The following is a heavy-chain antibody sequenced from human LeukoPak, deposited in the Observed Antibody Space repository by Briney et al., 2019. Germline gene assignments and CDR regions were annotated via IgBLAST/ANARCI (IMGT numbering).Heavy chain of an antibody. Sequence: SETLSLTCTVSGDSISSHSWAWIRQPPGKGLEWFGSIHSSGNTYYNPSLKSRVTISVDTSKDQFSLKLTSVTAADTAMYYCARHYRREDWFDPWGQGTLVTVSS. CDR3: ARHYRREDWFDP. CDR1: GDSISSHS. D-gene: IGHD3-16*02. V-gene: IGHV4-39*01. J-gene: IGHJ5*02. CDR2: IHSSGNT.